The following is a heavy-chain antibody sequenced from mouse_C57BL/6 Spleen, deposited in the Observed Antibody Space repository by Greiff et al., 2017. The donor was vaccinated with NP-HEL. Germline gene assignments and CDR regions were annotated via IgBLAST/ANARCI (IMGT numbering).Heavy chain of an antibody. CDR2: IDPSDSYT. Sequence: VQLQQPGAELVRPGTSVKLSCKASGYTFTSYWMHWVKQRPGQGLEWIGVIDPSDSYTNYNQKFKGKATLTVDTSSSTAYMQLSSLTSEDSAVYYCARSSNYEGFAYWGQGTLVTVSA. D-gene: IGHD2-5*01. CDR3: ARSSNYEGFAY. CDR1: GYTFTSYW. V-gene: IGHV1-59*01. J-gene: IGHJ3*01.